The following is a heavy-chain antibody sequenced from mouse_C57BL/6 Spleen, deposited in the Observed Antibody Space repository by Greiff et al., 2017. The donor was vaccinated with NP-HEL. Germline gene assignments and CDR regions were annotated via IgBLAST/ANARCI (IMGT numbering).Heavy chain of an antibody. J-gene: IGHJ1*03. CDR3: ARERDYYGSREYFDV. CDR1: GYAFSSYW. CDR2: IYPGDGDT. D-gene: IGHD1-1*01. Sequence: QVHVKQSGAELVKPGASVKISCKASGYAFSSYWMNWVKQRPGKGLEWIGQIYPGDGDTNYNGKFKGKATLTADKSSSTAYMQLSSLTSEDSAVYFCARERDYYGSREYFDVWGTGTTVTVSS. V-gene: IGHV1-80*01.